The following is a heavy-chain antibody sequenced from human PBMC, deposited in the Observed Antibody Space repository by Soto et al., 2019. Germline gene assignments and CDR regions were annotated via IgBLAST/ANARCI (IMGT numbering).Heavy chain of an antibody. Sequence: GGSLRLSCAASGFTVSSNYMSWVRQAPGKGLEWVSVIYSGGSTYYADSVKGRFTISRDNSKNTLYLQMNSLRAEDTAVYYCARIDSNYDYYYYGMDVWGQGTTVTVSS. CDR1: GFTVSSNY. CDR2: IYSGGST. D-gene: IGHD4-4*01. CDR3: ARIDSNYDYYYYGMDV. V-gene: IGHV3-53*01. J-gene: IGHJ6*02.